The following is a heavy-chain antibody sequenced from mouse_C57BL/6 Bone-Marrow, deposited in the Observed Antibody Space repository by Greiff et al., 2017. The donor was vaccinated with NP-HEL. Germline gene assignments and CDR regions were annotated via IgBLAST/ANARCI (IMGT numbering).Heavy chain of an antibody. Sequence: EVKLVESGGGLVQPGGSMKLSCAASGFTFSDAWMDWVRQSPEKGLEWVAEIRNKANNHATYYAESVKGRFTISRDDSKSSVYLQMNSLRAEDTGIYYCTRYEDYYGSSLYWYFDVWGTGTTVTVSS. J-gene: IGHJ1*03. CDR2: IRNKANNHAT. D-gene: IGHD1-1*01. CDR3: TRYEDYYGSSLYWYFDV. V-gene: IGHV6-6*01. CDR1: GFTFSDAW.